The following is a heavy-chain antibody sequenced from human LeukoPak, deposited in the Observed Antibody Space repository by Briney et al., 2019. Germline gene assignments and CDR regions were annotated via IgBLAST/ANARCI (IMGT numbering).Heavy chain of an antibody. V-gene: IGHV3-48*04. Sequence: PGGSLRLSCAASGFTFSSYSMNWVRQAPGKGLEWVSYISSSSSTIYYADSVKGRFTISRDNAKDSLYLQMNSLRAEDTAVYYCASTSPRHGDYEARDDPDYWGQGTLVTVSS. CDR1: GFTFSSYS. J-gene: IGHJ4*02. CDR2: ISSSSSTI. D-gene: IGHD4-17*01. CDR3: ASTSPRHGDYEARDDPDY.